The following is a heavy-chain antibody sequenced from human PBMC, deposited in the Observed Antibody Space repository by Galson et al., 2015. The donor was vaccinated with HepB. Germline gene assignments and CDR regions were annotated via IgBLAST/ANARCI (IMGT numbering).Heavy chain of an antibody. D-gene: IGHD3-22*01. CDR2: IIPILGIA. CDR3: ASFGSSNYYDSSGYQLTY. V-gene: IGHV1-69*02. CDR1: GGTFSSYT. J-gene: IGHJ4*02. Sequence: SVKVSCKASGGTFSSYTISWVRQAPGQGLEWMGRIIPILGIANYAQKFQGRVTITADKSTSTAYMELSSLRSEDTAVYYCASFGSSNYYDSSGYQLTYWGQGTLVTVSS.